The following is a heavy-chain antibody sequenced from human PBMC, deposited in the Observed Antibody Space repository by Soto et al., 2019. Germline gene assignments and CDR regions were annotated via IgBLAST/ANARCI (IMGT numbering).Heavy chain of an antibody. J-gene: IGHJ4*02. CDR1: EFTFSSYG. D-gene: IGHD2-21*01. Sequence: GSLRLSCAASEFTFSSYGMHWVRQAPGKGLEWVARISYDGSNKYYGDSVKGRFTISRDNSKNTLSLQMNSLTVEDTAVYYCAKDFKPLSPDSYFDQWGQGALVTVSS. CDR3: AKDFKPLSPDSYFDQ. V-gene: IGHV3-30*18. CDR2: ISYDGSNK.